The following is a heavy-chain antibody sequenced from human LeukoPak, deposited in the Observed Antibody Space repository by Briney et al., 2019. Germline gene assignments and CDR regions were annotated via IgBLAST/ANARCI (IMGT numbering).Heavy chain of an antibody. CDR1: GASNSSYY. J-gene: IGHJ3*02. V-gene: IGHV4-59*01. CDR3: ARSPTGHDAFDI. CDR2: IYYSGST. Sequence: SETLSLTCTVSGASNSSYYWSWIRQPPGKGLEWIGYIYYSGSTNYNPSLKSRVTISVDTSKNQFSLKLSPVTAADTAVYYCARSPTGHDAFDIWGQGTMVTVSS.